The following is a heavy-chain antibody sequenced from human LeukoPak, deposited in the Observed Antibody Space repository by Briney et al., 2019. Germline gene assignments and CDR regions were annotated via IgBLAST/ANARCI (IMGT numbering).Heavy chain of an antibody. CDR1: GFTFSSYG. V-gene: IGHV3-30*18. CDR2: ISYDGSNK. J-gene: IGHJ4*02. CDR3: AKSGLYYDSSGYYSEFGDY. D-gene: IGHD3-22*01. Sequence: GGSLRLSCAASGFTFSSYGMHWVRQAPGKGLEWVAVISYDGSNKYYADSVKGRFTISRDNSKNTLYLQMNSLRAEDTAVYYCAKSGLYYDSSGYYSEFGDYWGQGTLVTVSS.